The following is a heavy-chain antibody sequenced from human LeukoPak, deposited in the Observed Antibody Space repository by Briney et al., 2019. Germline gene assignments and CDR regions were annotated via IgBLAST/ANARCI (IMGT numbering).Heavy chain of an antibody. CDR3: EKDVYYGSGSHPAPY. CDR1: GFTFSSYG. CDR2: ISGSGGST. J-gene: IGHJ4*02. V-gene: IGHV3-23*01. D-gene: IGHD3-10*01. Sequence: GGSLRLSCAASGFTFSSYGMHWVRQAPGKGLEWVSAISGSGGSTYYADFVKGRFTISRDNSTNTLYLQMNSLTAEDTAVYYCEKDVYYGSGSHPAPYWGQGTLVTVSS.